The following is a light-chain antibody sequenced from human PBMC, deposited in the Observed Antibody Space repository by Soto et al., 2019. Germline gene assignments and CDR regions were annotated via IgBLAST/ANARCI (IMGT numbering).Light chain of an antibody. CDR3: SSSAGSNNLGV. CDR1: SSDVDDYNY. V-gene: IGLV2-8*01. Sequence: QSVLTQPPSASGSPGQSVTISCTGTSSDVDDYNYVSWYQQHPGKAPKLMIYEVNVRPSGVPDRFSGSKSGNTASLTVSGLQAEDEADYYCSSSAGSNNLGVFGGGTKLTVL. CDR2: EVN. J-gene: IGLJ2*01.